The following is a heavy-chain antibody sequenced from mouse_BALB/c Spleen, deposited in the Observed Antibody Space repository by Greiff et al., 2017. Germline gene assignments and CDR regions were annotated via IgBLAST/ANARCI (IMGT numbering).Heavy chain of an antibody. J-gene: IGHJ4*01. CDR3: ARSYYRAMDY. Sequence: LVESGAELVRPGTSVKVSCKASGYAFTNYLIEWVKQRPGQGLEWIGVINPGSGGTNYNEKFKGKATLTADKSSSTAYMQLSSLTSDDSAVYFCARSYYRAMDYWGQGTSVTVSS. CDR2: INPGSGGT. V-gene: IGHV1-54*03. CDR1: GYAFTNYL. D-gene: IGHD2-14*01.